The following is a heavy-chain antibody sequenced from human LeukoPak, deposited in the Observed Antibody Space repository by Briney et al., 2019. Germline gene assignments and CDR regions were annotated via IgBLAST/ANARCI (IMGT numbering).Heavy chain of an antibody. D-gene: IGHD6-13*01. CDR2: IYSGGST. CDR1: GSTVSSNY. Sequence: GGSLRLSCAASGSTVSSNYMSWVRQAPGKGLEWVSVIYSGGSTYYADSVKGRFTISRDNSKNTLYLQMNSLRAEDTAVYYCASRAAAGYYFDYWGQGTLVTVSS. CDR3: ASRAAAGYYFDY. V-gene: IGHV3-53*01. J-gene: IGHJ4*02.